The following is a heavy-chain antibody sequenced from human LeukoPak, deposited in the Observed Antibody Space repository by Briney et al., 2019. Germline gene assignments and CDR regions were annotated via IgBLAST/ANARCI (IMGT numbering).Heavy chain of an antibody. CDR2: IYSGGST. V-gene: IGHV3-53*01. D-gene: IGHD5-24*01. CDR1: GFTVSSNC. Sequence: GGSLRLSCAASGFTVSSNCMSWVRQAPGKGLEWVSVIYSGGSTYYADSVKGRFTISRDNSKNTLYLQMNSLRAEDTAVYYCARGGDGYNLDYWGQGTLVTVSS. J-gene: IGHJ4*02. CDR3: ARGGDGYNLDY.